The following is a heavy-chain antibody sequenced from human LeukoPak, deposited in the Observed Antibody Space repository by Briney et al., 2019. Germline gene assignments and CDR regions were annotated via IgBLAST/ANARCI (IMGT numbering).Heavy chain of an antibody. CDR1: GYTFTHYY. Sequence: ASVKVSCKCTGYTFTHYYMHGLRQAPGQGLEWMGWVNPNSGDTNYVHKFQGRVTMTSDTSLSTAYMDLSRVRSDVTAGYYCALLFSSTWYRFDSWGQGTLVTVSS. D-gene: IGHD6-13*01. J-gene: IGHJ4*02. CDR2: VNPNSGDT. CDR3: ALLFSSTWYRFDS. V-gene: IGHV1-2*02.